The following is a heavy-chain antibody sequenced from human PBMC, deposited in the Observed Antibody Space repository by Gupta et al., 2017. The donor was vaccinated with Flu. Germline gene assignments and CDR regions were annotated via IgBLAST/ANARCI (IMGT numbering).Heavy chain of an antibody. V-gene: IGHV3-11*01. CDR2: ITSSCRSV. D-gene: IGHD3-16*02. J-gene: IGHJ6*03. CDR1: GLTSSDYF. CDR3: ARDRRDVVKGYYYYKMDI. Sequence: QVSPVESGGDLVKPGGSLGLSRVGSGLTSSDYFTTCFRQAPGKGLEWVAYITSSCRSVYYADTVEGRFTVTRDNTKNAGFLHMHGRRVEDTATYCWARDRRDVVKGYYYYKMDIWGKGATGTVSS.